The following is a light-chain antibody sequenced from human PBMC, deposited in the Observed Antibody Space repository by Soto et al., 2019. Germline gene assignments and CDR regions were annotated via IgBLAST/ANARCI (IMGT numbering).Light chain of an antibody. V-gene: IGKV3-15*01. Sequence: EIVMTQSPATLSVSPGERATLSCTASQSVSNSLAWYQQKPGQAPRLLIYGASNRATGMPARFSGGGSGTEFTLTISSLQSEDFALYFCQQYNNWPPVYTFGQGTKLEIK. CDR1: QSVSNS. CDR3: QQYNNWPPVYT. CDR2: GAS. J-gene: IGKJ2*01.